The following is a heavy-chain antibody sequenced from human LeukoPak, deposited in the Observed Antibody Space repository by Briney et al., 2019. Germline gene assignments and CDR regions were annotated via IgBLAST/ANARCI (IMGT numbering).Heavy chain of an antibody. D-gene: IGHD6-13*01. CDR3: ARGRAPNIAAAGLGY. V-gene: IGHV4-34*01. Sequence: SETLSLTCAVYGGSFSGYYWSWIRQPPGKGLEWIGEINHSGSTNYNPSLKGRVTLSVDTSKNQFSLKLSSVTAADTAVYYCARGRAPNIAAAGLGYWGQGTLVTVSS. J-gene: IGHJ4*02. CDR1: GGSFSGYY. CDR2: INHSGST.